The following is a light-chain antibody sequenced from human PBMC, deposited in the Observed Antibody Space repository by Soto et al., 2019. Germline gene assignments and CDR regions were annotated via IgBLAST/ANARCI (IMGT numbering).Light chain of an antibody. CDR3: ASYTGTRTDVL. V-gene: IGLV2-14*01. CDR2: EVT. CDR1: SSDIGAYHY. Sequence: QSVLTQPASVSGSPGQSITISCAGTSSDIGAYHYVSWYQQHPGRAPKLMLYEVTHRPSGVSNRFSGSKSANTASLTISGLQPEDEADYYCASYTGTRTDVLFGGGTKLTVL. J-gene: IGLJ2*01.